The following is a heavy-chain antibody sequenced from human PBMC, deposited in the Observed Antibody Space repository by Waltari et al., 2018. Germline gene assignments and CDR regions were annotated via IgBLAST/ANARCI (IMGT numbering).Heavy chain of an antibody. CDR3: ARDLYYGSGIGYYFDY. V-gene: IGHV3-48*01. CDR2: ISSISITI. Sequence: EVQLVESGGGLVQPGGSMRLSGAASGFTFSSYSMNWVRQAPGKGLEWVSYISSISITIYYADSVKGRFTISRANAKNSLYLQMNSLRAEDTALYYCARDLYYGSGIGYYFDYWGQGTLVTVSS. D-gene: IGHD3-10*01. CDR1: GFTFSSYS. J-gene: IGHJ4*02.